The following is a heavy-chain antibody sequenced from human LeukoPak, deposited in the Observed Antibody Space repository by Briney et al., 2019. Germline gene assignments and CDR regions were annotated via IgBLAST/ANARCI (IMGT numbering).Heavy chain of an antibody. Sequence: SETLSLTCGVSGGSVSSTNWWTWIRQPPGKGLEWIGEVHLDGRTNFNPSLKSRLTMSVDLCENHVSLKLTSVTAADTAVYYCAREGGFYRPLDYSGQGTLVTVSS. J-gene: IGHJ4*02. V-gene: IGHV4-4*02. CDR3: AREGGFYRPLDY. CDR2: VHLDGRT. CDR1: GGSVSSTNW. D-gene: IGHD6-25*01.